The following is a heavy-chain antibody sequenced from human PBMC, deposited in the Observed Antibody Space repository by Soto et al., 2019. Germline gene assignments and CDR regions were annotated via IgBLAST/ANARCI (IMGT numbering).Heavy chain of an antibody. CDR1: GGTFSSHS. Sequence: QVQLVQSGAEVKKPGSSVKVSCKVSGGTFSSHSINWVRQAPGQGPEWMGGIIPIFGTENYAQKFQGRVTITADESTSTAYMELSSLTSEDTALYYCSTAVDGSTTRCYYYYGLDVWGQGTTVIVSS. CDR3: STAVDGSTTRCYYYYGLDV. CDR2: IIPIFGTE. D-gene: IGHD2-2*01. V-gene: IGHV1-69*01. J-gene: IGHJ6*02.